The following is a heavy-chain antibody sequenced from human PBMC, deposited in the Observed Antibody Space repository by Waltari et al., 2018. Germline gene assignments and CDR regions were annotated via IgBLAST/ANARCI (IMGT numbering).Heavy chain of an antibody. Sequence: EVQLVESGGGLIQPGGSLRLSCAASGFTVSSNYMSWVRQAPGKGLEWVSGIYSGGSTYYADSVKGRFTISRDNSKNTLYLQMNSLRAEDTAVYYCARDYYDSSGPYGMDVWGQGTTVTVSS. J-gene: IGHJ6*02. D-gene: IGHD3-22*01. CDR1: GFTVSSNY. CDR3: ARDYYDSSGPYGMDV. V-gene: IGHV3-53*01. CDR2: IYSGGST.